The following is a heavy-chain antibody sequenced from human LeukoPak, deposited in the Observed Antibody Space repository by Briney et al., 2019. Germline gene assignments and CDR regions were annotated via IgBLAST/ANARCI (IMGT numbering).Heavy chain of an antibody. V-gene: IGHV1-69*13. Sequence: ASVTVSCKASTDTFNNYGIVWVRQAPGQGLEWMGGIVPVFETIDYAQKFQGRVTLSADDSTTTAYMELNSLRSEDTAVYYCARSWAVQNTFYYFDDWGQGTLVTVSS. CDR2: IVPVFETI. CDR3: ARSWAVQNTFYYFDD. D-gene: IGHD1-1*01. CDR1: TDTFNNYG. J-gene: IGHJ4*02.